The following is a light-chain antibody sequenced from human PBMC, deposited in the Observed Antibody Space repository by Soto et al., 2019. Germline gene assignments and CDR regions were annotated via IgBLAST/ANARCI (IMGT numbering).Light chain of an antibody. Sequence: AIRMTQSPSSLSACTGDRVTITCRASQGISSYLAWYQQKPGKAPKLLIYAASTLQSGVPSRFSGSGSGTEFTLTISSLEPEDFAVYYCQQRSNWPRTFGQGTKVDIK. J-gene: IGKJ1*01. CDR3: QQRSNWPRT. V-gene: IGKV1-8*01. CDR2: AAS. CDR1: QGISSY.